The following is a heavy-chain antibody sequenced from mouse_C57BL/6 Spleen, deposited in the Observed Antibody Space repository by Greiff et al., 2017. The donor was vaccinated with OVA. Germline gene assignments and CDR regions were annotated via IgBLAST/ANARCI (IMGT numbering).Heavy chain of an antibody. CDR1: GYSITSGYY. V-gene: IGHV3-6*01. CDR2: ISYDGSN. J-gene: IGHJ2*01. D-gene: IGHD2-2*01. CDR3: ARDGYDEEYYFDY. Sequence: EVKLVESGPGLVKPSQSLSLTCSVTGYSITSGYYWNWIRQFPGNKLEWMGYISYDGSNNYNPSLKNRISITRDTSKNQFFLKLNSVTTEDTATYYCARDGYDEEYYFDYWGQGTTLTVSS.